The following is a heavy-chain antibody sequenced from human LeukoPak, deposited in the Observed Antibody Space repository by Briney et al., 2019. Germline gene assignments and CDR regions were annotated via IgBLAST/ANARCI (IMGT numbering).Heavy chain of an antibody. Sequence: GRSLRLSCAASGFTFSSYSMHWARQAPGKGLEWVAVISYDGSNKYNADSVKGRFTISRDNSKNTLYLQMNSLRREDTAEYYCARAEYDRSGSIYYYYGMDIWGQGTTVTVSS. J-gene: IGHJ6*02. CDR1: GFTFSSYS. CDR2: ISYDGSNK. D-gene: IGHD3-22*01. V-gene: IGHV3-30-3*01. CDR3: ARAEYDRSGSIYYYYGMDI.